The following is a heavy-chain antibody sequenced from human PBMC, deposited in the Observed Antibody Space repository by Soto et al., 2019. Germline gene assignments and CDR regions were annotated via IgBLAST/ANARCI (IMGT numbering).Heavy chain of an antibody. J-gene: IGHJ6*02. CDR3: ARHYGDYAYYYYGMDV. V-gene: IGHV3-30-3*01. D-gene: IGHD4-17*01. CDR1: GFTFSSYA. CDR2: ISYDGGNK. Sequence: GGSLRLSCAASGFTFSSYAMHWVRQAPGKGLEWVAVISYDGGNKYYADSVKGRFTISRDNSKNTLYLQMNSLRAEDTAVYYCARHYGDYAYYYYGMDVWGQGTTVTVSS.